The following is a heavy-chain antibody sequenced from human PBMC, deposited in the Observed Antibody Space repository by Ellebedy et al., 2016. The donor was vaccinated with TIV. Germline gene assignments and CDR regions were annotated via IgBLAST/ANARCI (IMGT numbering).Heavy chain of an antibody. D-gene: IGHD4-23*01. V-gene: IGHV1-69*11. CDR2: IIPILGGA. CDR1: GGTFSSYA. J-gene: IGHJ4*02. Sequence: AASVKVSCKASGGTFSSYAISWVRQAPGQGLEWMGRIIPILGGANYAQKFQGRVTITADESTTTAYLEMYNLRSEDTALYYCARPATGGNADDPPAYWGQGTLVTVSP. CDR3: ARPATGGNADDPPAY.